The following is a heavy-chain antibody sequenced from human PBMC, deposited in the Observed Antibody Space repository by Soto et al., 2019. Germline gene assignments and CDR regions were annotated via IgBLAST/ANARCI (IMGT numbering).Heavy chain of an antibody. CDR3: ARGLGYYDFWSGYYRQFDP. J-gene: IGHJ5*02. Sequence: PSETLSLTCAVYGGSFSGYYWSWTRQPPGKGLEWIGEINHSGSTNYNPSLKSRVTISVDTSKNQFSLKLSSVTAADTAVYYCARGLGYYDFWSGYYRQFDPWGQGTLVTVSS. CDR2: INHSGST. V-gene: IGHV4-34*01. D-gene: IGHD3-3*01. CDR1: GGSFSGYY.